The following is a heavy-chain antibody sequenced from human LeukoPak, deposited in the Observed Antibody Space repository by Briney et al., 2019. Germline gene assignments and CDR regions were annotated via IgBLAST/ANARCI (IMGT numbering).Heavy chain of an antibody. CDR3: ARHLAQGNYGGNSGFDY. D-gene: IGHD4-23*01. Sequence: PGESLKISCKGSGYSFTSYWIGWVRQMPGKGLERMGIIYPGDSDTRYSPSFQGQVTISADKSISTAYLQWSSLKASDTAMYYCARHLAQGNYGGNSGFDYWGQGTLVTVSS. V-gene: IGHV5-51*01. CDR1: GYSFTSYW. J-gene: IGHJ4*02. CDR2: IYPGDSDT.